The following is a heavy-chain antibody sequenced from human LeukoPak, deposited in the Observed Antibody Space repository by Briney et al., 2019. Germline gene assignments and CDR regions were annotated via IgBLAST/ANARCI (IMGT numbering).Heavy chain of an antibody. V-gene: IGHV4-4*07. CDR1: GGSISSYY. Sequence: SETLSLTCTVSGGSISSYYWSWIRQPAGKGLEWIGRIYTSGSTNYNPSLKSRVTTSVDTSKNQFSLKLSSVTAADTAVYYCARSDTIAVAGSRLYYFDYWGQGTLVTVSS. D-gene: IGHD6-19*01. CDR3: ARSDTIAVAGSRLYYFDY. CDR2: IYTSGST. J-gene: IGHJ4*02.